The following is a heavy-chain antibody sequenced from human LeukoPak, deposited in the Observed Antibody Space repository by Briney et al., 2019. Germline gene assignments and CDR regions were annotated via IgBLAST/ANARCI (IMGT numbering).Heavy chain of an antibody. Sequence: ASETLSLTRTASGGSISSYYWSWIRQPPGKGLDWIGYVYYSGSTNYNPSLKSRVIISVDTSKNQFFLNLISVTAADTAVYYCARGTAQTVNTYAFDMWGQGTMVTVSS. CDR2: VYYSGST. V-gene: IGHV4-59*01. D-gene: IGHD4-17*01. J-gene: IGHJ3*02. CDR1: GGSISSYY. CDR3: ARGTAQTVNTYAFDM.